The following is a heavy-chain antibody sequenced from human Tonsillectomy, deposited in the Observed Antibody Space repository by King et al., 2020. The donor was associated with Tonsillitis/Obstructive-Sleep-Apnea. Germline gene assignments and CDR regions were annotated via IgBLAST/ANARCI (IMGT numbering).Heavy chain of an antibody. J-gene: IGHJ6*03. CDR1: GGSISSNY. CDR3: ARHYSSGVRFYYYFYMDV. D-gene: IGHD4-11*01. V-gene: IGHV4-59*08. Sequence: QLQESGPGLVKPSETLFLTCTVSGGSISSNYWSWIRQSPGKGLEWIGFIYYTGSTNYNPSLKSRVTISVDTSKNQFSLKLSSVTAADTAMYYCARHYSSGVRFYYYFYMDVWGKGTTVTVSS. CDR2: IYYTGST.